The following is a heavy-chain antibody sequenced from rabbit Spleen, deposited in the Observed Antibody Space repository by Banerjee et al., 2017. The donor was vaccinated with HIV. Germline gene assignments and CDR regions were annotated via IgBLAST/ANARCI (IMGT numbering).Heavy chain of an antibody. CDR1: GIDFSSSYW. D-gene: IGHD2-1*01. Sequence: QSLEESGGDLVKPGASLTLTCTASGIDFSSSYWICWVRQAPGKGLEWIGCIRSFDGNTYYASWAKGRFTVSKTSSTTVTLQMTSLTAADTATYFCAIATMTMVITDLWGPGTLVTVS. J-gene: IGHJ6*01. CDR3: AIATMTMVITDL. CDR2: IRSFDGNT. V-gene: IGHV1S40*01.